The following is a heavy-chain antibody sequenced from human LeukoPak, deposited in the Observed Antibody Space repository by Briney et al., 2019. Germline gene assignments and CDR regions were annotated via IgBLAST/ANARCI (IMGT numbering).Heavy chain of an antibody. Sequence: GGSLRLSCAATGFTFSRYWMSWVRQAPGKRLEWVANIKQDGGEIYYVDSVKGRFTISRDNAKNSLYLQMNSLRAEDTAVYYCARALWFGETFPAYWGQGTLVTVSS. J-gene: IGHJ4*02. D-gene: IGHD3-10*01. V-gene: IGHV3-7*01. CDR1: GFTFSRYW. CDR3: ARALWFGETFPAY. CDR2: IKQDGGEI.